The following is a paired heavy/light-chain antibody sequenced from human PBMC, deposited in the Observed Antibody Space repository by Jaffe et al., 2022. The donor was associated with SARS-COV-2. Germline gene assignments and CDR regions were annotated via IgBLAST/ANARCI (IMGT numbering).Heavy chain of an antibody. CDR1: GGSISSSNYY. CDR2: IYYSGNT. V-gene: IGHV4-39*01. D-gene: IGHD5-18*01. CDR3: ASAIGYSSRFYYFDY. J-gene: IGHJ4*02. Sequence: QLQLQESGPGLVKPSETLSLTCTVSGGSISSSNYYWGWIRQPPGEGLEWIGSIYYSGNTHYNPSLKSRVTVSIDTSKSQFSLKLSSVTAADTAVYYCASAIGYSSRFYYFDYWGQGTLVTVSS.
Light chain of an antibody. J-gene: IGKJ2*01. CDR3: QQYYSTPYT. CDR1: QNVLYSSNNKNY. V-gene: IGKV4-1*01. Sequence: DIVMTQSPDSLAVSLGERATINCKSSQNVLYSSNNKNYLAWYQQKPGQPPKLLIYWASTRESGVPDRFSGSGSGTDFTLTISSLQAEDVAVYYCQQYYSTPYTFGQGTKLEI. CDR2: WAS.